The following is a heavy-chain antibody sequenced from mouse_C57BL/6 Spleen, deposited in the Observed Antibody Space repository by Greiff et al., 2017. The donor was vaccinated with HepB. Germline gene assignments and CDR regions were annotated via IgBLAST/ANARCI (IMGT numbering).Heavy chain of an antibody. CDR1: GFTFSIYA. CDR2: ISDGGSYT. D-gene: IGHD1-1*01. CDR3: ARDLFITPVVEGYFDY. J-gene: IGHJ2*01. Sequence: DVQLVESGGGLVKPGGSLKLSCAASGFTFSIYAMSWVRQTPENRLEWVATISDGGSYTYYPDNVKGRLTISRDNAKNNLYLQMSHLKSEDTAMYYCARDLFITPVVEGYFDYWGQGTTLTVSS. V-gene: IGHV5-4*01.